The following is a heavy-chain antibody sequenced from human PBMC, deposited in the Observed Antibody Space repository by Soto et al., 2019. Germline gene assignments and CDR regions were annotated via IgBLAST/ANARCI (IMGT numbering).Heavy chain of an antibody. V-gene: IGHV5-51*01. D-gene: IGHD3-3*01. CDR3: ASHEPSTVLGVVLTAGLDV. J-gene: IGHJ6*02. Sequence: PGESLKISCQASGYTFTDYWIAWVRQLPGKGLEWMGVLYPGDSDVRYSPSFEGQVPISVDKSIDTAYLQWASLRASDTGIYFCASHEPSTVLGVVLTAGLDVWGHGNGVTVSS. CDR1: GYTFTDYW. CDR2: LYPGDSDV.